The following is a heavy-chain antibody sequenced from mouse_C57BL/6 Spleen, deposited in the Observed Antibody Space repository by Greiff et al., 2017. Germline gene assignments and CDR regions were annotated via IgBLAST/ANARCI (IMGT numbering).Heavy chain of an antibody. CDR3: ARKGGSCPFGY. Sequence: VQLQQPGAELVKPGASVKMSCKASGYTFTSYWITWVKQRPGQGLEWIGDIYPGSGSTNYNEKFKSKATLTVDTSSSTAYMKLSSLTSAVSAVYCCARKGGSCPFGYWGKVTLVTVAA. V-gene: IGHV1-55*01. CDR1: GYTFTSYW. D-gene: IGHD1-2*01. J-gene: IGHJ3*01. CDR2: IYPGSGST.